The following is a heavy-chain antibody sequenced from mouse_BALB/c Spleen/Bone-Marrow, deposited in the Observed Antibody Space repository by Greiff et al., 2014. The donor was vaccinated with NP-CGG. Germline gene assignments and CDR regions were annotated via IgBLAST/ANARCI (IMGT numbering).Heavy chain of an antibody. J-gene: IGHJ2*01. Sequence: QVQLKESGAELMKPGASVKISCKATGNTFSHYWIEWVKQRPGHGLEWIGEILPGTGSTKYNEKFKGKATITADTSSSTAYMQLSSLTSEDSAVCYCTRSLRRYFDYWGQGTTLTVSS. CDR2: ILPGTGST. D-gene: IGHD1-2*01. CDR3: TRSLRRYFDY. V-gene: IGHV1-9*01. CDR1: GNTFSHYW.